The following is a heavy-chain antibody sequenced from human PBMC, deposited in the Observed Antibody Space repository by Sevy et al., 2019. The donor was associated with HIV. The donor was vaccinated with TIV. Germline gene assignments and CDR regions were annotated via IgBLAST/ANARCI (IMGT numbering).Heavy chain of an antibody. Sequence: GGSLRLSCAASGFTFSSYGMHWVRQAPGKGLEWVAVISYDGSNKYYADSVKGRFTISRDNSKNTLYLQMNSLRAEDTAVYYCAKDLERGVGARRASFYYYDGMDVWGQGTTVTVSS. D-gene: IGHD1-26*01. CDR1: GFTFSSYG. V-gene: IGHV3-30*18. CDR2: ISYDGSNK. J-gene: IGHJ6*02. CDR3: AKDLERGVGARRASFYYYDGMDV.